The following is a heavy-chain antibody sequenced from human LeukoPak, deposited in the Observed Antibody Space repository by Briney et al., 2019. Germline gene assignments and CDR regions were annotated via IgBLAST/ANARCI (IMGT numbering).Heavy chain of an antibody. CDR1: GFTFSSYA. D-gene: IGHD5-18*01. CDR3: ARGKGYSYGYWFDP. J-gene: IGHJ5*02. Sequence: HPGRSLRLSCAASGFTFSSYAMHWVRQAPGKGLEWVAVISYDGSNKYCADSVKGRFTISRDNSKNTLYLQMNSLRAEDTAVYYCARGKGYSYGYWFDPWGQGTLVTVSS. CDR2: ISYDGSNK. V-gene: IGHV3-30-3*01.